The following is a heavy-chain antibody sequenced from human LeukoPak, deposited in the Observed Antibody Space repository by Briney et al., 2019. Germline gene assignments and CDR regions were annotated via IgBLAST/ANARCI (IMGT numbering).Heavy chain of an antibody. CDR3: ARDNVDDSSAYYPDYFDY. D-gene: IGHD3-22*01. CDR2: IYDSGST. V-gene: IGHV4-39*07. Sequence: SETLSLTCTVSGGSIRSSYYYWGWIRQPPGKGLEWIGSIYDSGSTYYNPSLKSRVTISVDTSKNQFSLKLNSVTAADTAVYFCARDNVDDSSAYYPDYFDYWGQGTLVTVSS. CDR1: GGSIRSSYYY. J-gene: IGHJ4*02.